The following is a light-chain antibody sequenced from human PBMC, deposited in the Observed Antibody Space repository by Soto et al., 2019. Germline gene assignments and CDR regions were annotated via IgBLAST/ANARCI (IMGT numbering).Light chain of an antibody. CDR2: DAS. CDR1: QSVSDS. Sequence: TVMTQWPDTVCLSXGERATLTCRASQSVSDSLAGYRQKPGTASRLLXXDASNRGTGIPARFSGSGSGTDFTLTISSLEPEDFAVYYCKQRSNWPQITFGQGTRLEIK. CDR3: KQRSNWPQIT. J-gene: IGKJ5*01. V-gene: IGKV3-11*01.